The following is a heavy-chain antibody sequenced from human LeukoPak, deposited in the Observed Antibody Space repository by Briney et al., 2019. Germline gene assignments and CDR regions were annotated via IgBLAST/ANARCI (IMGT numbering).Heavy chain of an antibody. CDR1: GYTLTSYD. CDR3: ARGRVRVPDY. D-gene: IGHD2-21*01. V-gene: IGHV1-8*01. J-gene: IGHJ4*02. Sequence: GASVKVSCKASGYTLTSYDTNWVRHATGQGLEWMGWMNTNSGNTGYAQKFQGRVTMTRNTSTSTAYMELSSLRSEDTAVYYCARGRVRVPDYWGQGTLVTVSS. CDR2: MNTNSGNT.